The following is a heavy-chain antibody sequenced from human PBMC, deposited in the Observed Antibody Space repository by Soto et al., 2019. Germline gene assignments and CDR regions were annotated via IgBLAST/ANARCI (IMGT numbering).Heavy chain of an antibody. CDR1: GFTFSSYG. CDR3: ARDYAYYDFWSGYYSPWFDP. Sequence: GGSLRLSCAASGFTFSSYGMHWVRQAPGKGLEWVAVIWYDGSNKYYADSVKGRFTISRDNSKNTLYLQMNSLRAEDTAVYYCARDYAYYDFWSGYYSPWFDPWGQGTLVTVSS. V-gene: IGHV3-33*01. CDR2: IWYDGSNK. J-gene: IGHJ5*02. D-gene: IGHD3-3*01.